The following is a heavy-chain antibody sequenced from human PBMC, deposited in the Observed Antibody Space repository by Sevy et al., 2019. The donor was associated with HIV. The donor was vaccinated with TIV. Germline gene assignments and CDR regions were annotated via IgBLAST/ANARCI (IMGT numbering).Heavy chain of an antibody. J-gene: IGHJ5*02. CDR2: IWYDGSNK. V-gene: IGHV3-33*01. D-gene: IGHD3-9*01. CDR3: ARDPQTGYYRNNWFDP. Sequence: GGSLRLFCAASGFTFSSYGMHWVRQAPGKGLEWVAVIWYDGSNKYYADSVKGRFTISRDNSKNTLYLQMNSLRAEDTAVYYCARDPQTGYYRNNWFDPWGQGTLVTVSS. CDR1: GFTFSSYG.